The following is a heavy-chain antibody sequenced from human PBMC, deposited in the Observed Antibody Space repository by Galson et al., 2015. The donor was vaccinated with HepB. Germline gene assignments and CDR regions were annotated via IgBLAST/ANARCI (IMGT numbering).Heavy chain of an antibody. D-gene: IGHD2-15*01. CDR1: GFTFSSYG. CDR3: AREGEVYCSGGSCPRLALDI. V-gene: IGHV3-33*01. CDR2: IWYDGSNK. J-gene: IGHJ3*02. Sequence: SLRLSCAASGFTFSSYGMHWVRQAPGKGLEWVAVIWYDGSNKYYADSVKGRFTISRDNSKNTLYLQMNSLRAEDTAVYYCAREGEVYCSGGSCPRLALDIWGQGTMVTVSS.